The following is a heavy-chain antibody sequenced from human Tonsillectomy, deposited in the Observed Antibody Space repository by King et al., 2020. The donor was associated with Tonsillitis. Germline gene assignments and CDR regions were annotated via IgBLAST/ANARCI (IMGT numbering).Heavy chain of an antibody. V-gene: IGHV3-48*03. CDR3: AREGIDYYDSSGYYRVDAFDI. D-gene: IGHD3-22*01. CDR1: GFTFSSYE. CDR2: ISSSGSTI. Sequence: VQLVESGGGLVQPGGSLRLSCAASGFTFSSYEMNWVRQAPGKGLEWVPYISSSGSTIYYADSVKGRFTISRDNAKNSLYLQMNSLRAEDTAVYYCAREGIDYYDSSGYYRVDAFDIWGQGTMVTVSS. J-gene: IGHJ3*02.